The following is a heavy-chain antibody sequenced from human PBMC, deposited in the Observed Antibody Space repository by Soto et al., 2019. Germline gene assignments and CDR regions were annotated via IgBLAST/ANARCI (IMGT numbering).Heavy chain of an antibody. V-gene: IGHV1-69*12. J-gene: IGHJ6*02. CDR3: ARVSLAARPAYYYYYGMDV. CDR1: GGTFSSYA. D-gene: IGHD6-6*01. Sequence: QVQLVQSGAEVKKPGSSVKVSCKASGGTFSSYAISWVRQAPGQGLEWMGGIIPIFGTANYAQKFQGRVTITADESTSTDYMELSSLRSEDTAVYYCARVSLAARPAYYYYYGMDVWGQGTTVTVSS. CDR2: IIPIFGTA.